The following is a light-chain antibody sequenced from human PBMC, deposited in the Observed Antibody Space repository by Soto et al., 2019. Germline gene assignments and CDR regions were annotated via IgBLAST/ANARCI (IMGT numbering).Light chain of an antibody. CDR1: QSVLYSSNNKNY. CDR2: WAS. CDR3: QQYYTTPWT. V-gene: IGKV4-1*01. J-gene: IGKJ1*01. Sequence: DIVMTQPPDSLAVSLGERATINCKSSQSVLYSSNNKNYLAWYQQKPGQPPKALIYWASTRESGVPDRFSGSGSGTDFTLTISSLHAEDVAVYYCQQYYTTPWTFGQGTKVDIK.